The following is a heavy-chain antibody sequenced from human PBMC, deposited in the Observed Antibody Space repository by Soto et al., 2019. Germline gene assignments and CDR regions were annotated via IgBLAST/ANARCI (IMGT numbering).Heavy chain of an antibody. CDR3: ASDMSTT. J-gene: IGHJ5*02. V-gene: IGHV1-8*01. D-gene: IGHD2-2*01. CDR1: GGTFSNYA. CDR2: MNPHSGHT. Sequence: ASVKVSCKASGGTFSNYAISWVRQAPGEGLEWMGWMNPHSGHTNYAQKFQGRVTMTRDTSISTAYMELTSLRSEDTAVYYCASDMSTTWGQGTLVTVSS.